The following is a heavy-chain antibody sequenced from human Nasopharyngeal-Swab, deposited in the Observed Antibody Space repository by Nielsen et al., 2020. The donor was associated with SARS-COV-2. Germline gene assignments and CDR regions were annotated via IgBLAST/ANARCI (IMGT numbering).Heavy chain of an antibody. J-gene: IGHJ4*02. CDR1: GFTFSSYN. D-gene: IGHD3-22*01. CDR2: ISRSSSYI. V-gene: IGHV3-21*01. Sequence: GESLKISCAASGFTFSSYNMNWVRQAPGKWLEWVSSISRSSSYIYYADSVKGRFTISRDNAKNSLYLQMNSLRAEDTAVYYCARESTPMASSGYYWYHFDYWGQGTLVTVSS. CDR3: ARESTPMASSGYYWYHFDY.